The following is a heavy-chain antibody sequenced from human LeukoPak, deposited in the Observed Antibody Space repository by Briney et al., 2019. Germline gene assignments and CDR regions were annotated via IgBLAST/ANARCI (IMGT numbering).Heavy chain of an antibody. CDR3: AKDLHYYYGRWEFDP. CDR2: NILCSGTT. D-gene: IGHD3-16*01. Sequence: AVTLRLSCAASSFISTTYAMVRQPQAPGMELVGWANILCSGTTYYSDSVKGRFTISKDNSKKMVYLQMNSLRVEDTAIYYCAKDLHYYYGRWEFDPWGQGTLVTVSS. J-gene: IGHJ5*02. CDR1: SFISTTYA. V-gene: IGHV3-23*01.